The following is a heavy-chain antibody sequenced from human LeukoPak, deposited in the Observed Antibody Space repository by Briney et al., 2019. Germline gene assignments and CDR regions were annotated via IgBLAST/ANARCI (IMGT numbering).Heavy chain of an antibody. CDR2: IKQDGSEK. D-gene: IGHD6-19*01. CDR3: ARDQAAGMGDAFDS. J-gene: IGHJ3*02. CDR1: GFTFSSYW. V-gene: IGHV3-7*01. Sequence: GGSLRLSCAASGFTFSSYWMSWVRQAPGKGLEWVANIKQDGSEKYYVDSVKGRFTVSRDNAKNSLYLQMNSLRAEDTAVYYCARDQAAGMGDAFDSWGQGTMVTVSS.